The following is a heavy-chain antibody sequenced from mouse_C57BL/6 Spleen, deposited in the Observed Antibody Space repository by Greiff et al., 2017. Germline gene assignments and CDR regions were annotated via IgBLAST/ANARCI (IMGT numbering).Heavy chain of an antibody. CDR2: IRNKANGYTT. Sequence: EVQRVESGGGLVQPGGSLSLSCAASGFTFTDYYMSWVRQPPGKALEWLGFIRNKANGYTTEYSASVKGRFTISRDNSQSILYLQMNALRAEDSATYYCARSDYEGFAYWGQGTLVTVSA. D-gene: IGHD2-4*01. J-gene: IGHJ3*01. CDR3: ARSDYEGFAY. CDR1: GFTFTDYY. V-gene: IGHV7-3*01.